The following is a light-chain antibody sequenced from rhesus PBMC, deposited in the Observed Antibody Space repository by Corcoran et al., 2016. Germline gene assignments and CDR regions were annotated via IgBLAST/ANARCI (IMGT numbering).Light chain of an antibody. CDR2: KAT. CDR3: LQYSSSPLT. V-gene: IGKV1-22*01. CDR1: QSISSW. J-gene: IGKJ4*01. Sequence: DIQMTQSPSSLSASVGDTVTITCRASQSISSWLDWYQQKPGKAPKLLIYKATSLQSGVPSRVSGSGSGTDFTLPISSLQPEDFATYYCLQYSSSPLTFGRRAKVKIK.